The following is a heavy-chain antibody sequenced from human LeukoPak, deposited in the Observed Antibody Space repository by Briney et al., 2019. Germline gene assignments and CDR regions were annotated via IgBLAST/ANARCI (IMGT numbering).Heavy chain of an antibody. CDR2: IYYSGST. D-gene: IGHD3-3*01. V-gene: IGHV4-39*01. J-gene: IGHJ2*01. CDR3: ARLTTTYYDFWSGYYTGWYFDL. CDR1: GGSISSSSYY. Sequence: PSETLSLTCTVSGGSISSSSYYWGWIRQPPGTGLEWIGSIYYSGSTYYNPSLKSRVTISVDTSKNQFSLKLSSVSAADTAVYYCARLTTTYYDFWSGYYTGWYFDLWGRGTLVTVSS.